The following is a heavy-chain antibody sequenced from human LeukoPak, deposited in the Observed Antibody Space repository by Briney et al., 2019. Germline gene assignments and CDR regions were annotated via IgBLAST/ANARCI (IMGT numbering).Heavy chain of an antibody. V-gene: IGHV3-53*01. CDR3: ARDPPPYNWNDAGFG. CDR1: GFTVSSNY. Sequence: PGGSLRLSCAASGFTVSSNYMSWVRQAPGKGLEWVSVIYSGGSTYYADSVKGRFTISRDNSKNTLYLQMNSLRAEDTAVYYCARDPPPYNWNDAGFGWGQGTLVTVSS. D-gene: IGHD1-20*01. CDR2: IYSGGST. J-gene: IGHJ4*02.